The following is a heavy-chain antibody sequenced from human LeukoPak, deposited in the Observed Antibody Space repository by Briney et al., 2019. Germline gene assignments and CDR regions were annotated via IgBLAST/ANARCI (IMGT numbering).Heavy chain of an antibody. Sequence: PSETLSLTCTVSGGSISSSDYSWGWVRQPPGKGLEWIGSIYNGGTTFYNPSLQSRVTISVDTSKNQFSLKLSSVTAADTAVYYCARHEWGITNAFDTWGQGTMVTVSS. J-gene: IGHJ3*02. D-gene: IGHD1-26*01. CDR1: GGSISSSDYS. CDR3: ARHEWGITNAFDT. CDR2: IYNGGTT. V-gene: IGHV4-39*07.